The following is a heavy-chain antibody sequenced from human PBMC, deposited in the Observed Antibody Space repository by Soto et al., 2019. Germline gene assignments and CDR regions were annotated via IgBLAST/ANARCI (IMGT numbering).Heavy chain of an antibody. D-gene: IGHD2-2*01. CDR3: AGTGVHCSSTSCYYPGRGYYYMDV. J-gene: IGHJ6*03. V-gene: IGHV4-59*08. Sequence: SETLSLTCTVSGGSISSYYWSWIRQPPGKGLEWIGYIYYSGSTNYNPSLKSRVTISVDTSKNQFSLKLSSVTAADTAVYYCAGTGVHCSSTSCYYPGRGYYYMDVWGKGTTVTVSS. CDR1: GGSISSYY. CDR2: IYYSGST.